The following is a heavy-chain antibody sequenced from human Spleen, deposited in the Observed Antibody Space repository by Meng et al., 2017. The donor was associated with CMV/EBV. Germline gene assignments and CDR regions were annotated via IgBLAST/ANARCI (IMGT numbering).Heavy chain of an antibody. V-gene: IGHV3-23*01. D-gene: IGHD6-19*01. CDR1: GFTFSSYA. CDR2: ISGSGGST. J-gene: IGHJ4*02. Sequence: GGSLRLPCAASGFTFSSYAMSWVRQAPGKGLEWVSAISGSGGSTYYADSVKGRFTISRDNSKNTLYLQMNSLRAEDTAVYYCAKSMSGYSSGWYDYWGQGTLVTVSS. CDR3: AKSMSGYSSGWYDY.